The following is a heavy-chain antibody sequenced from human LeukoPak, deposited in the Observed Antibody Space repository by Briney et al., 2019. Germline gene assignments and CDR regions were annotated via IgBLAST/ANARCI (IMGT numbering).Heavy chain of an antibody. D-gene: IGHD3-22*01. CDR2: ISYSGSTM. CDR1: GFTFSNAW. CDR3: ARYSSGYYYVGWDS. Sequence: GGSLRLSCAASGFTFSNAWMSWVRQAPGKGLEWVSYISYSGSTMLYADSVKGRFSISRDNAKNSLYLQMNSLRAEDTAIYYCARYSSGYYYVGWDSWGQGTLVTVSA. V-gene: IGHV3-11*04. J-gene: IGHJ4*02.